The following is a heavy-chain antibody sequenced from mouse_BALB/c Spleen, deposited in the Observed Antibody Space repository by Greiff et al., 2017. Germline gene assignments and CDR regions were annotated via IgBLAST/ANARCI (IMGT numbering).Heavy chain of an antibody. CDR2: ISYSGST. CDR1: GYSITSDYA. Sequence: DVKLVESGPGLVKPSQSLSLTCTVTGYSITSDYAWNWIRQFPGNKLEWMGYISYSGSTSYNPSLKSRISITRDTSKNQFFLQLNSVTTEDTATYYCARIYDGYYGAMDYWGQGTSVTVSS. CDR3: ARIYDGYYGAMDY. V-gene: IGHV3-2*02. J-gene: IGHJ4*01. D-gene: IGHD2-3*01.